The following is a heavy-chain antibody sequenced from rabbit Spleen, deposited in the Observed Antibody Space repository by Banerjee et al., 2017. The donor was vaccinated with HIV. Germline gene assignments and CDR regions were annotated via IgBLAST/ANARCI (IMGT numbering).Heavy chain of an antibody. Sequence: LVEYGGDLVQPGASLTLTCTASGVSFSNYNFMCWVRQAPGKGLEWIACIDTGSRDFTYYASWAKGRFTISKPSSTTVTLQMTSLTAADTATYLCARDLAGAIGWNFYLWGPGTLVTVS. CDR1: GVSFSNYNF. CDR3: ARDLAGAIGWNFYL. D-gene: IGHD4-1*01. CDR2: IDTGSRDFT. J-gene: IGHJ4*01. V-gene: IGHV1S40*01.